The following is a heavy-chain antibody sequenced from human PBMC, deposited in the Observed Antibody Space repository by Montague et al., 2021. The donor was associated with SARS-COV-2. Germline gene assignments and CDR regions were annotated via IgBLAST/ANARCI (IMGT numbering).Heavy chain of an antibody. Sequence: SETLSLTCTVSGGAISSYYCCWIRQPPGRGLEWIGYSYYSGSTDYSSCLKSRVTISLDTSKNQFSLKVTSVTAAATAVYYCARGGGYYNYGLDVWGPGTTVTVSS. CDR3: ARGGGYYNYGLDV. CDR1: GGAISSYY. D-gene: IGHD3-22*01. J-gene: IGHJ6*02. V-gene: IGHV4-59*01. CDR2: SYYSGST.